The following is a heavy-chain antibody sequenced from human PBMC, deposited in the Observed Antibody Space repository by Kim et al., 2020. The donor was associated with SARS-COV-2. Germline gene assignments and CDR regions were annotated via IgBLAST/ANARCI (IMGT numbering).Heavy chain of an antibody. CDR3: ARLIIAAFDV. CDR2: GST. J-gene: IGHJ3*01. D-gene: IGHD3-16*01. Sequence: GSTLHNPSLKSRVAMSVDTPKNQFALRLTSLTAADTAVYYCARLIIAAFDVWGQGTMVTVSS. V-gene: IGHV4-59*10.